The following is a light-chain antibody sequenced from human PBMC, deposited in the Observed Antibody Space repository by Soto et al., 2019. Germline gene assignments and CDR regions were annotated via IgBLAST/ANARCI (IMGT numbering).Light chain of an antibody. CDR1: QIILYSSSNKIY. V-gene: IGKV4-1*01. Sequence: DIVMTQSPDSLAVSLGERATINCKSSQIILYSSSNKIYLSWYQQKPGQPPKLLISWASTRESGVPDRFSGSGSGTDFTLTISSLQAEDVAVYYCQQYYSTPYTFGQGTKLEIK. CDR2: WAS. CDR3: QQYYSTPYT. J-gene: IGKJ2*01.